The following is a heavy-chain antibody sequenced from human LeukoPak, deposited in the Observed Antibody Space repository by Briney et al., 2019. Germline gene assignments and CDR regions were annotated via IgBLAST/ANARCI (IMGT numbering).Heavy chain of an antibody. J-gene: IGHJ4*02. Sequence: GGSLRLSCAASGFTFSSSWMSWVRQAPGKGLEWVSVISGSGGSTYYADSVKGRFTISRDNSKNTLYLQMNSLRAEDTAVYYCAKTKQGYCSSTSCYDGYWGQGTLVTVSS. CDR3: AKTKQGYCSSTSCYDGY. V-gene: IGHV3-23*01. CDR2: ISGSGGST. D-gene: IGHD2-2*01. CDR1: GFTFSSSW.